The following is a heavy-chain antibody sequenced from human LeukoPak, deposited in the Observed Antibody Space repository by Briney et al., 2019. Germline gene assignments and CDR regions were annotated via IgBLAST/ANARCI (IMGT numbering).Heavy chain of an antibody. CDR3: TSSVRGVSPIDY. Sequence: GGSLKLSCAASGFTFSGSAMHWVRQASGKGLEWVGRIRSKANSYAAAYAASVKGRFTISRDDSKNTAYLQMNSLKTEDTAVYYCTSSVRGVSPIDYWGQGTLVTVSS. J-gene: IGHJ4*02. V-gene: IGHV3-73*01. D-gene: IGHD3-10*01. CDR2: IRSKANSYAA. CDR1: GFTFSGSA.